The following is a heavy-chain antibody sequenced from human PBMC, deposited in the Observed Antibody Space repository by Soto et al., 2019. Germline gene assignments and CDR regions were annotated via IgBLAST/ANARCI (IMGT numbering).Heavy chain of an antibody. D-gene: IGHD3-22*01. Sequence: ASVKVSCKASGYTFTSYDINWVRQATGQGLEWMGRMNPNSGNTGYAQKFQGRVTMTRNTSISTAYMELSSLRSEDTAVYYCARVPGDYYDSSGSKTAYYYYYGMDVWGQGTTVTVSS. CDR3: ARVPGDYYDSSGSKTAYYYYYGMDV. CDR2: MNPNSGNT. J-gene: IGHJ6*02. CDR1: GYTFTSYD. V-gene: IGHV1-8*01.